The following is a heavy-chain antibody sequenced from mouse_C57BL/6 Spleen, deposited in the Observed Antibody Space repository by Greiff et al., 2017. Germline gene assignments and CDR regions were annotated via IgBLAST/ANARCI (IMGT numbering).Heavy chain of an antibody. V-gene: IGHV1-81*01. CDR1: GYTFTSYG. Sequence: QVQLQQPGAELVMPGASVKLSCKASGYTFTSYGISWVKQRTGQGLEWIGEIYPRSGNTYYNEKFKGKATLTADKSSSTAYMELRSLTSEDSAVYFCARKSIYYGNWDYAMDYWGQGTSVTVSS. CDR3: ARKSIYYGNWDYAMDY. D-gene: IGHD2-1*01. J-gene: IGHJ4*01. CDR2: IYPRSGNT.